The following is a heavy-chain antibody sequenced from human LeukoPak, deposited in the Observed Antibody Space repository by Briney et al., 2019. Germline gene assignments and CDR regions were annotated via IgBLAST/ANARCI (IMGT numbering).Heavy chain of an antibody. CDR1: GFISSSYW. Sequence: GGSLRLSCAASGFISSSYWMSWVRQAPGKGLEWVANVKQDGSERYYGDSVKGRFTISGDNAKNTLILQMNSPRAEDTAVYYCARDWVYKIDYWGRGTLVTVSS. D-gene: IGHD5-24*01. CDR2: VKQDGSER. V-gene: IGHV3-7*01. CDR3: ARDWVYKIDY. J-gene: IGHJ4*02.